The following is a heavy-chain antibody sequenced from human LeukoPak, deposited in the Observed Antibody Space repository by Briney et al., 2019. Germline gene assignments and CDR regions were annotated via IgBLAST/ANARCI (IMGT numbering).Heavy chain of an antibody. CDR1: GYSFGGFG. CDR3: ARGGYYGSGSFPDY. Sequence: ASVKVSCKGSGYSFGGFGINWVRQAPGQGLEWMGWISAYNGDTNYAQKFQGRVTMTTDTSTSTAYMDLMSLRSDDTAVYYCARGGYYGSGSFPDYWGQGTLVTVSS. J-gene: IGHJ4*02. V-gene: IGHV1-18*01. D-gene: IGHD3-10*01. CDR2: ISAYNGDT.